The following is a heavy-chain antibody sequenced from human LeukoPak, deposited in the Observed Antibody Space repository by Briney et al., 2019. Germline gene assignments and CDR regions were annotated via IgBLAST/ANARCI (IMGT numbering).Heavy chain of an antibody. J-gene: IGHJ4*02. V-gene: IGHV3-23*01. D-gene: IGHD6-13*01. CDR1: GFTFSSYA. CDR3: ARHSRGRWYVFDY. Sequence: PGGSLRLSCAASGFTFSSYAMSWVRQAPGQGLEWVSSISDDGGRTYYAESVKGRFTISRDNSKNTLFLQMNSLRAEDTAVYYCARHSRGRWYVFDYWGQGTLVTVSS. CDR2: ISDDGGRT.